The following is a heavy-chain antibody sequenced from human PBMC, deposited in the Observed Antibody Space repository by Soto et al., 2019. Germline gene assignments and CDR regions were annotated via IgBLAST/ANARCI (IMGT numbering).Heavy chain of an antibody. Sequence: GESLKISCKGSGYSFTSYWISWVRQMPGKGLEWMGRIDPSDSYTNYSPSFQGHVTISADKSISTAYLQWISLKASDTAMYYCARHPLGSQVVPGGDVWGQGTTVTVSS. D-gene: IGHD2-2*01. V-gene: IGHV5-10-1*01. J-gene: IGHJ6*02. CDR1: GYSFTSYW. CDR3: ARHPLGSQVVPGGDV. CDR2: IDPSDSYT.